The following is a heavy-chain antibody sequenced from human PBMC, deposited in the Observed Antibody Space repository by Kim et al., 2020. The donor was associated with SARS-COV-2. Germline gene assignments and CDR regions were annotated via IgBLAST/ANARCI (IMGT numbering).Heavy chain of an antibody. J-gene: IGHJ4*02. Sequence: GGSLRLSCAASGFTVSSNYMSWVRQAPGKGLEWVSVIYSGGSTYYADSVKGRFTISRDNSKNTLYLQMNSLRAEDTAVYYCARRSSTRGYSYGHEAWGQGTLVTVSS. CDR2: IYSGGST. V-gene: IGHV3-66*01. CDR3: ARRSSTRGYSYGHEA. D-gene: IGHD5-18*01. CDR1: GFTVSSNY.